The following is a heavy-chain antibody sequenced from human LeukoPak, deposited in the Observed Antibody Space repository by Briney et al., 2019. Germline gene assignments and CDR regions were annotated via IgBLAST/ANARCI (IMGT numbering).Heavy chain of an antibody. D-gene: IGHD3-22*01. CDR1: GASVNSGNYY. CDR3: AREAYDSSGSYYFDY. J-gene: IGHJ4*02. Sequence: PSQTLSLTCTVSGASVNSGNYYWTWIRQPAGKRLEWIGRIYTSGSTNYNPSLKSRVTISIDASKNQFSLKLSSVTAADTAVYYCAREAYDSSGSYYFDYWGQGTLVTVSS. CDR2: IYTSGST. V-gene: IGHV4-61*02.